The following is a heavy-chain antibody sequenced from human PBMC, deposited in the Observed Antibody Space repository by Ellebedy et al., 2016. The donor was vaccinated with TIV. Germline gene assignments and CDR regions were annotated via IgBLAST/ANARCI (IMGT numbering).Heavy chain of an antibody. V-gene: IGHV1-69*13. J-gene: IGHJ4*02. D-gene: IGHD4-17*01. Sequence: ASVKVSCKASGGRFKTYVFSGVRQAPGQGLEWMGGIIPVFAKANYAQKFQGRVTITADESTTTAYMEVNSLTSEDTAVYFCARGSNGDPVFHYWGQGTLVTVSS. CDR3: ARGSNGDPVFHY. CDR2: IIPVFAKA. CDR1: GGRFKTYV.